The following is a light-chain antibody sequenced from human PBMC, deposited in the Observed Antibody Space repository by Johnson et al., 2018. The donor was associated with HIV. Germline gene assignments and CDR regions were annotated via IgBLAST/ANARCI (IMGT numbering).Light chain of an antibody. CDR2: DNN. V-gene: IGLV1-51*01. Sequence: QSALTQPPSVSAAPGQKVTISCSGTSSNIGNNYVSWYQQFPGTAPKLVIYDNNKRPSGIPDRFSGSKSGTSATLGITGLQTGDEADYYCGTWDSSLSVYVFGTGTKVTVL. J-gene: IGLJ1*01. CDR1: SSNIGNNY. CDR3: GTWDSSLSVYV.